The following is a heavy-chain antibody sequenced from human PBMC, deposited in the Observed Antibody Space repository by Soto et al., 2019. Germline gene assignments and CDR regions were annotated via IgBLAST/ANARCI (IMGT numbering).Heavy chain of an antibody. CDR3: ANDRVGPKYFYHGMDV. Sequence: EVQLVESGGVVVQPGGSLRLSCAASGFIFNDYTMYWVRQAPGKGVEWVSLINWDGSTTYYADFVEGRFTVSRDNSTNSLFLQLTSLRTEDTALYYCANDRVGPKYFYHGMDVWGQGTTVTVSS. CDR2: INWDGSTT. D-gene: IGHD3-16*01. CDR1: GFIFNDYT. V-gene: IGHV3-43*01. J-gene: IGHJ6*02.